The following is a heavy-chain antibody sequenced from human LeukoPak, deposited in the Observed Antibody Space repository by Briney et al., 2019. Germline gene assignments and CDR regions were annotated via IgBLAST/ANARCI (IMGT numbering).Heavy chain of an antibody. CDR2: ISYDGSNK. J-gene: IGHJ6*02. CDR1: GFTFSSYG. V-gene: IGHV3-30*18. Sequence: PGRSLRLSCAASGFTFSSYGMHWVRRAPGKGLEWVAVISYDGSNKYYADSVKGRFTISRDNSKNTLYLQMNSLRAEDTAVYYCAKDGPSSLGWYYGMDVWGQGTTVTVSS. D-gene: IGHD2-15*01. CDR3: AKDGPSSLGWYYGMDV.